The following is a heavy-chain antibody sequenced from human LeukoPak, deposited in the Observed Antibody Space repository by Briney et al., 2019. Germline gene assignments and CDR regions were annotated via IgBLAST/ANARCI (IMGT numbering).Heavy chain of an antibody. V-gene: IGHV4-34*01. CDR3: ARRGIVVVPAAEERPNYCYYYYGMDV. D-gene: IGHD2-2*01. CDR2: INHSGST. J-gene: IGHJ6*02. Sequence: PSETLSLTCAVYGGSFSGYYWSWIRQPPGKGLEWIGEINHSGSTNYNPSLKSRVTISVDTSKNQFSLKLSSVTAADTAVYYCARRGIVVVPAAEERPNYCYYYYGMDVWGQGTTVTVSS. CDR1: GGSFSGYY.